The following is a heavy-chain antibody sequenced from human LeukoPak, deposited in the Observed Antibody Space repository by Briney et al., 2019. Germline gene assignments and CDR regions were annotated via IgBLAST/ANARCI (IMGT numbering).Heavy chain of an antibody. CDR3: AKAGGNYYDSSGYYPLDY. V-gene: IGHV3-9*01. J-gene: IGHJ4*02. CDR2: ISWNGGSI. D-gene: IGHD3-22*01. Sequence: EPGGSLRLSCAASGFTFSRFWMSWVRQAPGKGLEWVSGISWNGGSIGYADSMKGRFTISRDNAKNSLYLQMNSLRAEDTALYYCAKAGGNYYDSSGYYPLDYWGQGTLVTVSS. CDR1: GFTFSRFW.